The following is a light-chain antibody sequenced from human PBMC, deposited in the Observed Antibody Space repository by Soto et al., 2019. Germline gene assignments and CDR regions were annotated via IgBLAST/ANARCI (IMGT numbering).Light chain of an antibody. CDR1: GSDVGGYDY. CDR2: KVT. V-gene: IGLV2-14*01. Sequence: QSVLTQPASVSGSPGQSITISCTGTGSDVGGYDYVSWYQHHPGKAPKVMIYKVTNRPSGVSNRFSGSKSGNTASLTISGLLAEDEADYYCSSYTSSSTYVFGTGTKVTVL. J-gene: IGLJ1*01. CDR3: SSYTSSSTYV.